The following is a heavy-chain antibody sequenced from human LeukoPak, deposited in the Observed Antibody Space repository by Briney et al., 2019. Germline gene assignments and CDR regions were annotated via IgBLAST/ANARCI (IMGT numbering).Heavy chain of an antibody. V-gene: IGHV3-20*01. J-gene: IGHJ4*02. CDR1: GFTFDGYG. CDR3: ARRPYSSSAHYFDY. CDR2: INCKDSST. D-gene: IGHD6-6*01. Sequence: AGTLTLTCAASGFTFDGYGLSWVRQAPGKGLEWVFGINCKDSSTAYADSVKGRFTTARDNAKNSLYLEMNSLRAEDTALYHCARRPYSSSAHYFDYWGQGTLVTVSS.